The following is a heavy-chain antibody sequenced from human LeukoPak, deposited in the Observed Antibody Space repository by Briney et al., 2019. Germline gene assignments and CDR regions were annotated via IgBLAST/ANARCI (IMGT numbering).Heavy chain of an antibody. D-gene: IGHD6-19*01. CDR2: ISYDGSNK. CDR3: ARGTYAVAGLFDY. Sequence: GGSLRLSCAASGFTFSSYALHWVRQAPGKGLEWVAVISYDGSNKYYADSVKGRFTISRDNSKNTLYLQMNSLRAENTAVYYCARGTYAVAGLFDYWGQGTLVTVSS. V-gene: IGHV3-30*04. J-gene: IGHJ4*02. CDR1: GFTFSSYA.